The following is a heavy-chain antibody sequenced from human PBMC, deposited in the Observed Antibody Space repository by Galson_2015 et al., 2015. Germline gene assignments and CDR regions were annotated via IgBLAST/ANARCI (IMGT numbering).Heavy chain of an antibody. D-gene: IGHD6-6*01. CDR2: ISHSGST. V-gene: IGHV4-30-2*01. J-gene: IGHJ5*02. Sequence: LSLTCAVSGGSISSGGYSWSWIRQPPGEGLEWIGYISHSGSTLYNPSLKSRVTISIDRSKNQFSLKLSSVTAADTALYYCARHSEYSTSSRLVPWRQGTLVTVSS. CDR3: ARHSEYSTSSRLVP. CDR1: GGSISSGGYS.